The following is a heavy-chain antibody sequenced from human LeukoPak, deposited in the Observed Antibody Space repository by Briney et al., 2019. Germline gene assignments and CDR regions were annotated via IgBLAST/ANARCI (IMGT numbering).Heavy chain of an antibody. D-gene: IGHD5-18*01. J-gene: IGHJ1*01. CDR3: ARPQGIQLWSTSPWTEGYFQH. CDR1: GSSFTSYW. V-gene: IGHV5-51*01. CDR2: IYPGDSAT. Sequence: GASLKISCKGSGSSFTSYWIGWVRPPPGKGLEWMGIIYPGDSATRYSPSFQGQVTISADKSISTAYLQWSSLKASDTAMYYCARPQGIQLWSTSPWTEGYFQHWGQGTVVTLPS.